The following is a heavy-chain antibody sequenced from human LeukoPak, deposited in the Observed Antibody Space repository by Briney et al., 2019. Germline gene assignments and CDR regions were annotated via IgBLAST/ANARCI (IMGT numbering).Heavy chain of an antibody. D-gene: IGHD4-17*01. V-gene: IGHV1-2*06. CDR3: ARVQDRGDYAKVDAFDI. Sequence: ASVKVSCKASGYTFTCYYMHWVRQAPGQGLEWMGRINPNSGGTNYAQKFQGRVTMTRDTSISTAYMELSRLRSDDTAVYCCARVQDRGDYAKVDAFDIWGQGTMVTVSS. J-gene: IGHJ3*02. CDR2: INPNSGGT. CDR1: GYTFTCYY.